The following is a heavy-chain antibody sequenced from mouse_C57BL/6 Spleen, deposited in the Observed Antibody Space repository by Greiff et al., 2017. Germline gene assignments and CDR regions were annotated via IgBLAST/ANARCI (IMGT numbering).Heavy chain of an antibody. V-gene: IGHV1-19*01. Sequence: EVQLVESGPVLVKPGASVKMSCKASGYTFTDYYMNWVKQSHGKSLEWIGVINPYNGGTSYNQKFKGKATLTVDKSSSTAYMELNSLTSEDSAVYYCARRGVYYGSSYDYFDYWGQGTTLTVSS. D-gene: IGHD1-1*01. CDR3: ARRGVYYGSSYDYFDY. J-gene: IGHJ2*01. CDR2: INPYNGGT. CDR1: GYTFTDYY.